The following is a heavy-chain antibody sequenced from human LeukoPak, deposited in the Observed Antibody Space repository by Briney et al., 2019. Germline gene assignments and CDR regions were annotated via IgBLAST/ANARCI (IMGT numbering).Heavy chain of an antibody. CDR2: ISTYNGNT. CDR3: ARAHSASSYCYMDV. Sequence: ASVKASCKASGYTFTSSGISWVRQAPGQGLEWMGWISTYNGNTNYAQQLQGRVTMTTDTSTSTAYMELRSLRSDDTAVYYCARAHSASSYCYMDVWGKGTTVTISS. J-gene: IGHJ6*03. D-gene: IGHD1-26*01. CDR1: GYTFTSSG. V-gene: IGHV1-18*01.